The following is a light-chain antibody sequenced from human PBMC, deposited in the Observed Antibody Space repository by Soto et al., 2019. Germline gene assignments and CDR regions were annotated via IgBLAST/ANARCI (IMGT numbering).Light chain of an antibody. J-gene: IGLJ3*02. CDR1: SSDVGSYSL. CDR2: EGS. V-gene: IGLV2-23*01. CDR3: CSYAGSSTWV. Sequence: QSALTQPASVSGSPGQSITISCTGASSDVGSYSLVSWYQHHPGKAPKLMIYEGSKRPSGVSNRFSASKSGNTASLTISGLQAEDEADYYCCSYAGSSTWVFGGGTQLTVL.